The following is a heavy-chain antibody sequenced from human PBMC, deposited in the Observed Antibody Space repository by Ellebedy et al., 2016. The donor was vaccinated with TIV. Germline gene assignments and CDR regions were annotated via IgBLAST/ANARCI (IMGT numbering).Heavy chain of an antibody. J-gene: IGHJ4*02. CDR1: GYTFTAYY. Sequence: ASVKVSXKASGYTFTAYYIHWVRQAPGQGLEWMGWVNPDNGATNYAQKFHGRVTMTRDTSITTVWMELDSLKSDDTAIYYCVRDLWDGSDFWGPGSLVTASS. CDR2: VNPDNGAT. CDR3: VRDLWDGSDF. V-gene: IGHV1-2*02. D-gene: IGHD3-10*01.